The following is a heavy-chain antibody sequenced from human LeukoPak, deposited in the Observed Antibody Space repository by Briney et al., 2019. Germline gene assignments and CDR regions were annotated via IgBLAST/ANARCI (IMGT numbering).Heavy chain of an antibody. CDR2: IKQDGSET. Sequence: GGSLRLSCAASGFTFSRYWMSWVRQAPGKGLGWVANIKQDGSETYYVDSVKGRFTISRDNAKNSLYLQINSLRAEDTAVYSCARGDCSGGSCYSFDYWGQGTLVTVSS. V-gene: IGHV3-7*01. CDR1: GFTFSRYW. CDR3: ARGDCSGGSCYSFDY. J-gene: IGHJ4*02. D-gene: IGHD2-15*01.